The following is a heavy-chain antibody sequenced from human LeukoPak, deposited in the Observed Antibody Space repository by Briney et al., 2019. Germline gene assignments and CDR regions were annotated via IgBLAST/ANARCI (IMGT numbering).Heavy chain of an antibody. CDR3: ARNAYPSNYGSGDSMDV. CDR2: INPSGGST. J-gene: IGHJ6*04. V-gene: IGHV1-46*01. Sequence: ASVKVSCKASGYTFTSYYIHWVRQAPGQGREWMGIINPSGGSTNYAQKFQGRVTMTRDTSTSTVYMELSSLRSEDTAVYYCARNAYPSNYGSGDSMDVWGKGTTVTVSS. D-gene: IGHD3-10*01. CDR1: GYTFTSYY.